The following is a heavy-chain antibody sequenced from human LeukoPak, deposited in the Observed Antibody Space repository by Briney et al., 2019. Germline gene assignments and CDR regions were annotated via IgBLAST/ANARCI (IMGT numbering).Heavy chain of an antibody. V-gene: IGHV1-58*01. CDR1: GFSFTNSA. CDR3: AAGYIGGAMVTNAFDI. CDR2: IVVGSGNT. Sequence: SVKVSCKASGFSFTNSAVQWVRQARGQGLEWIGWIVVGSGNTIYVQRFQERVTITRDMSTSTAYMELSSLRSEDTAVYYCAAGYIGGAMVTNAFDIWGPGTMVTVSS. J-gene: IGHJ3*02. D-gene: IGHD5-18*01.